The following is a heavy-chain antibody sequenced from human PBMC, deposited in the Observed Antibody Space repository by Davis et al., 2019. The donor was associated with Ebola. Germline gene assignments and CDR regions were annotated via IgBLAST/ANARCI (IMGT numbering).Heavy chain of an antibody. CDR2: ISGSGGST. J-gene: IGHJ6*02. Sequence: GESLKISCAASGFTFSCYAMSWVRQAPGKGLEWVSAISGSGGSTYYADSVKGRFTISRDNAKNSLYLQMNSLRAEDTAVYYCARDIALAAAGGYYGMDVWGQGTTVTVSS. D-gene: IGHD6-13*01. V-gene: IGHV3-23*01. CDR3: ARDIALAAAGGYYGMDV. CDR1: GFTFSCYA.